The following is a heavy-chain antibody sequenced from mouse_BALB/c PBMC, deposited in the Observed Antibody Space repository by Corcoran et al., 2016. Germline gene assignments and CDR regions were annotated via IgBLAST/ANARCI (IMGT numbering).Heavy chain of an antibody. J-gene: IGHJ4*01. CDR1: GYTFTNYG. V-gene: IGHV9-3-1*01. D-gene: IGHD2-4*01. CDR3: ARVYDYAYYAMDY. Sequence: QIQLVQSGPELKKPGETVKISCKASGYTFTNYGMNWVKQAPGKGLKWMGWINTYTGEPTYADDFKGRFAFSLETSASTAYLQINNLKNEDTATYFCARVYDYAYYAMDYWGQGTSVTVSS. CDR2: INTYTGEP.